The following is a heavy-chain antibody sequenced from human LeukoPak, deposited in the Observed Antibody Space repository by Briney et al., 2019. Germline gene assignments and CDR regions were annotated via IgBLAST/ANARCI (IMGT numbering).Heavy chain of an antibody. D-gene: IGHD3-9*01. CDR1: GYTFTSYY. Sequence: ASVKVSCKASGYTFTSYYMHWVRQAPGQGLEWMGIINPSGGSTSYAQKFQGRVTITRDTSASTAYMELSSLRSEDTAVYYCAREGGSYDILTGYASGWFDPWGQGTLVTVSS. CDR3: AREGGSYDILTGYASGWFDP. CDR2: INPSGGST. V-gene: IGHV1-46*01. J-gene: IGHJ5*02.